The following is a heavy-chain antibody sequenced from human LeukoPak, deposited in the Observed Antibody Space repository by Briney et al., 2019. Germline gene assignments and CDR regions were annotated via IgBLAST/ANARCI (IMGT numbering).Heavy chain of an antibody. Sequence: SETLSLTCAVYGGSFSGYYWSWIRQPPGKGLEWIGYIYYSGSTNYNPSLKSRVTISVDTSKNQFSLRLNSVTAADTAVYYCARQPMVVGAARGAYFDYWGQGTLVTVSS. CDR3: ARQPMVVGAARGAYFDY. V-gene: IGHV4-59*08. CDR1: GGSFSGYY. CDR2: IYYSGST. D-gene: IGHD1-26*01. J-gene: IGHJ4*02.